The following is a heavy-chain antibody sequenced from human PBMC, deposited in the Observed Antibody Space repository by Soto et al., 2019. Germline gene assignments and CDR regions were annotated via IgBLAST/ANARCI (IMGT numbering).Heavy chain of an antibody. V-gene: IGHV2-5*02. CDR3: VRNWRYYGGDYYYGMDA. J-gene: IGHJ6*02. D-gene: IGHD3-10*01. CDR2: IYWADDE. CDR1: GFSLNTGGVG. Sequence: ITLKESGPTLVKPTQTLTLTCTFSGFSLNTGGVGVGWVRQPRGKAMEWLALIYWADDERYRPSLRSRLNITKDTVNNQVVLTMANMDPEDTATYYCVRNWRYYGGDYYYGMDAWGQGTTVTVSS.